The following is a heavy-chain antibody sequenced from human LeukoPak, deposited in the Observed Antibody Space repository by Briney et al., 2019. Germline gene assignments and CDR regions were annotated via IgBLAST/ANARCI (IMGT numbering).Heavy chain of an antibody. CDR1: RDTVSSNSAA. CDR3: AKLGDAFDI. J-gene: IGHJ3*02. CDR2: TYYRPKWNK. V-gene: IGHV6-1*01. Sequence: QTLSLTCAISRDTVSSNSAAWNCIRQSPSRGLKWLGRTYYRPKWNKNYAVSVKSRITINPDISRNQFSLQLNSVTPEDTAVYYCAKLGDAFDIWGQGTMVTVSS. D-gene: IGHD3-16*01.